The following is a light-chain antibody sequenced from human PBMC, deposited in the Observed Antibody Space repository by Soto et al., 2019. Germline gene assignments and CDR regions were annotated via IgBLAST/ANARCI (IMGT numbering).Light chain of an antibody. CDR1: SSDIGGYNY. V-gene: IGLV2-14*01. J-gene: IGLJ2*01. Sequence: QSALTQPASVSGSPGQSITISCSGTSSDIGGYNYVSWYQQHPGKAPKLIIYEVSNRPSGVSNRFSGSKSANTASLAISGLQPEDEADYYCTSYTSISIGVFGGGTKVTVL. CDR2: EVS. CDR3: TSYTSISIGV.